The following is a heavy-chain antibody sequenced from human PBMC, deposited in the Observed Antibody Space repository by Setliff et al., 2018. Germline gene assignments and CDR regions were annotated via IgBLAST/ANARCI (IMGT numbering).Heavy chain of an antibody. J-gene: IGHJ4*02. CDR2: ISPHNGNT. CDR3: SSLVRYCTRTSCQRASGDAY. V-gene: IGHV1-18*01. D-gene: IGHD2-2*01. CDR1: GYTFTDFG. Sequence: ASVKVSCKASGYTFTDFGVSWVRQAPGQGLEWVGWISPHNGNTYYAPKFQGTVLMTADTSTTTAYMELRILRSDDTAVYYCSSLVRYCTRTSCQRASGDAYWGQGTLVTVS.